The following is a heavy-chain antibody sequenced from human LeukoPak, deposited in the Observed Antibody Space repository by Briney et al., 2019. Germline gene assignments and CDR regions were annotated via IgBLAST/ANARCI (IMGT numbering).Heavy chain of an antibody. CDR2: IRGSGDRT. CDR3: AKDRSSDGYLDD. D-gene: IGHD5-18*01. Sequence: GGSLRLSCAASGFTFINHAMTWVRQAPGKGLEWVSGIRGSGDRTFYAESVKGRFTISRDNFKNTVYLEMNSLRAEDTAVYYCAKDRSSDGYLDDWGQGTLVTVSS. J-gene: IGHJ4*02. CDR1: GFTFINHA. V-gene: IGHV3-23*01.